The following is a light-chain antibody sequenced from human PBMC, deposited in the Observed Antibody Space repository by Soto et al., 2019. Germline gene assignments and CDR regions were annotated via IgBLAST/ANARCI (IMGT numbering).Light chain of an antibody. CDR3: QQYNNWWT. Sequence: EIVMTQSPGTLSVSPGGRVTLSCRASQSVSGTLAWYQQKPGQAPRLLIYGVSTRATGIPARLSGSGSGPEFTLTVSGLQAEDFAIYYCQQYNNWWTFGQGTKVEIK. CDR1: QSVSGT. V-gene: IGKV3-15*01. J-gene: IGKJ1*01. CDR2: GVS.